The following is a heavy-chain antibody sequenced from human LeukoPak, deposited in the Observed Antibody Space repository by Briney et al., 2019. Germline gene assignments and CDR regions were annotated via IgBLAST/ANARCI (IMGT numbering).Heavy chain of an antibody. J-gene: IGHJ4*02. CDR1: GFTFSSSW. CDR2: INSDGSST. Sequence: PGGSLRLSCAASGFTFSSSWMHWVRQAPEKGLVWVSRINSDGSSTSYADSVKGRFTISRDNSKDTLYLQMNSLRAEDTAVYYCAKVWDSSGYFEDYWGQGTLVTVSS. CDR3: AKVWDSSGYFEDY. V-gene: IGHV3-74*01. D-gene: IGHD3-22*01.